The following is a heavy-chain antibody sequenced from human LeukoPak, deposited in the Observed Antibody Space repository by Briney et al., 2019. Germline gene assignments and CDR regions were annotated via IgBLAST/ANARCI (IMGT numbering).Heavy chain of an antibody. J-gene: IGHJ4*02. D-gene: IGHD6-19*01. CDR1: GFTFSSYA. CDR2: ISYDGSNK. V-gene: IGHV3-30*04. Sequence: PGRSLRLSCAASGFTFSSYAMHWVRQAPGKGLEWVAVISYDGSNKYYAGSVKGRFTISRDNSKNTLYLQMNSLRAEDTAVYYCARDRHSSGRGGYFDYWGQGTLVTVSS. CDR3: ARDRHSSGRGGYFDY.